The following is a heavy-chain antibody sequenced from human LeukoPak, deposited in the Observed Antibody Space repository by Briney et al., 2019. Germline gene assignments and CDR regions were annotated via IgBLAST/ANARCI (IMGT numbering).Heavy chain of an antibody. D-gene: IGHD4-23*01. J-gene: IGHJ4*02. CDR3: AGGSEDTVVTPVDY. Sequence: PSETLSLTCAVYGGSFSGYYWSWIRQPPGKGLEWIGEINHSGSTNYNPSLKSRVTISVDTSKNQFSLKLSSVTAADTAVYYCAGGSEDTVVTPVDYWGQGTLVTVSS. CDR2: INHSGST. CDR1: GGSFSGYY. V-gene: IGHV4-34*01.